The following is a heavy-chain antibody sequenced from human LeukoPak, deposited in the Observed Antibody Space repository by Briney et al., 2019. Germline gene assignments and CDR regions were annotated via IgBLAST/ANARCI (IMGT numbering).Heavy chain of an antibody. Sequence: ASVKVSCTASGYTFTSYYMHWVRQAPGQGLEWMGMINPSGGSTSYAQKFQGRVTMTRDMSTSTDYMELSSLRSEDTAVYYCARDNSVEDTAWWFDPWGQGTLVTVSS. V-gene: IGHV1-46*01. J-gene: IGHJ5*01. CDR1: GYTFTSYY. CDR3: ARDNSVEDTAWWFDP. D-gene: IGHD4-23*01. CDR2: INPSGGST.